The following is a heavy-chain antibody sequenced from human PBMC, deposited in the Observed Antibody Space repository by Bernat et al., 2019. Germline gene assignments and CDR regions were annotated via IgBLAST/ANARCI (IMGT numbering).Heavy chain of an antibody. CDR3: ARVRTYYYDSSGWGDAFDI. D-gene: IGHD3-22*01. CDR1: GYTFTGYY. Sequence: QVQLVQSGAEVKKPGASVKVSCKASGYTFTGYYMHWVRQAPGQGLEWMGWINPNSGGTNYAQKFQGWVTMTRDTSISTAYMELSRLRSDDTAVYYCARVRTYYYDSSGWGDAFDIWGQGTMVTVSS. CDR2: INPNSGGT. V-gene: IGHV1-2*04. J-gene: IGHJ3*02.